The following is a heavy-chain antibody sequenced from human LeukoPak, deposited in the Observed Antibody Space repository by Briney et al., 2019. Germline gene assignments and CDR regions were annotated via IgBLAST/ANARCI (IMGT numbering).Heavy chain of an antibody. Sequence: GGSLRLSCAASGFTFSDYYMSWIRQAPGKGLEWVSYISSSSSYTNYADSVKGRFTISRDNAKNSLYLQMYSLRAEDTAVYYCARDKSGYDAFDIWGQGTMVTVSS. CDR2: ISSSSSYT. CDR3: ARDKSGYDAFDI. J-gene: IGHJ3*02. V-gene: IGHV3-11*06. CDR1: GFTFSDYY. D-gene: IGHD5-12*01.